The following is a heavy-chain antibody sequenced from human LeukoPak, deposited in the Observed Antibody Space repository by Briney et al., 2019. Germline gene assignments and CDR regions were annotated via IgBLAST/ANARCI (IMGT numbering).Heavy chain of an antibody. CDR1: GFSFSNYG. D-gene: IGHD6-13*01. J-gene: IGHJ6*03. CDR2: IRYDGTKK. Sequence: SGESLRLSCVASGFSFSNYGMHWVRQAPGKGLEWVTFIRYDGTKKYYADSVKGRFTVSRDNSQNTLYLQMNSLRADDTAVYYCAKEGQQMVYYYYYMDVWGKGTTVTVSS. CDR3: AKEGQQMVYYYYYMDV. V-gene: IGHV3-30*02.